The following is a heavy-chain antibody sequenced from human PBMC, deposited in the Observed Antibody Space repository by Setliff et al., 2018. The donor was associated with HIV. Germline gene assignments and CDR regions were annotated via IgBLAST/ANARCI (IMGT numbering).Heavy chain of an antibody. CDR2: IIPVLGIT. CDR1: GGTFSSYA. J-gene: IGHJ4*02. Sequence: SVKVSCKASGGTFSSYAISWVRQAPGQGLDWMGGIIPVLGITNYAQKFQGRVILTADESTSTLYMELTSLTFEDTAVYYCAKEVGGSYALGSKVLDSWGQGTLVTVSS. D-gene: IGHD3-16*01. CDR3: AKEVGGSYALGSKVLDS. V-gene: IGHV1-69*10.